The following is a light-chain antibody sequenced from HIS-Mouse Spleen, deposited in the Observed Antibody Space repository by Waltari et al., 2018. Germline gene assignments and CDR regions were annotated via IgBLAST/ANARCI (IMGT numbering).Light chain of an antibody. CDR2: RNN. J-gene: IGLJ3*02. Sequence: QSVLTQPPSASGTPGKRVTISCSGSSSNIGSNYVYWYQQLPGTAPKLLIYRNNNRPPGVPYQFSGSKSGTSASLAISGLRSEDEADYYCAAWDDSLSGWVFGGGTKLTVL. CDR3: AAWDDSLSGWV. CDR1: SSNIGSNY. V-gene: IGLV1-47*01.